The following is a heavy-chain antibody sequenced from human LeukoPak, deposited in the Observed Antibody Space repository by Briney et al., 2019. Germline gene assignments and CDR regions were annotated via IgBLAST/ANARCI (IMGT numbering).Heavy chain of an antibody. CDR3: AKEGNVVVPAFDY. J-gene: IGHJ4*02. V-gene: IGHV3-30*18. CDR2: ILYDGSNK. Sequence: GGSLRLSCAASGFTFSSYGMHWFRQAPGKGLEWVPVILYDGSNKYYADSVKGRFTISRDNSKNTLYLQMNSLRAEDTAVYYCAKEGNVVVPAFDYWGQGTLVTVSS. D-gene: IGHD2-2*01. CDR1: GFTFSSYG.